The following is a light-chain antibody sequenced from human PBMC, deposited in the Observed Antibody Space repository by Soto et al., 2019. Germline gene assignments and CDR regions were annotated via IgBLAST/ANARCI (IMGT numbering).Light chain of an antibody. CDR2: EGT. J-gene: IGLJ1*01. Sequence: QSVLTQPASVSGSPGQSITIFCTGTSSDVGSYNLVSWYQQHPGKAPKLMIYEGTKRPSGVSNRFSGSRSGNTASLTISGLQAEDEADYYCCSYAGSSFYVFGTGTKVTVL. V-gene: IGLV2-23*01. CDR3: CSYAGSSFYV. CDR1: SSDVGSYNL.